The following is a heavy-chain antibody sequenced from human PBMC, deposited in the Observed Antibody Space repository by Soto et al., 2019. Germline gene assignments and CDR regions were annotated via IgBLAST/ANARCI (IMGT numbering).Heavy chain of an antibody. Sequence: SETLSLTCAVSGDSISSPNWWSWVRQSPGEGLEWLGEIYHNGSTNYNPSLKSRVVISVDKSKNQFSLKLTSVTAADTAVYYCARARGAIFGVVIRNWFDPWGQGTLVTVSS. CDR1: GDSISSPNW. V-gene: IGHV4-4*02. CDR2: IYHNGST. CDR3: ARARGAIFGVVIRNWFDP. J-gene: IGHJ5*02. D-gene: IGHD3-3*01.